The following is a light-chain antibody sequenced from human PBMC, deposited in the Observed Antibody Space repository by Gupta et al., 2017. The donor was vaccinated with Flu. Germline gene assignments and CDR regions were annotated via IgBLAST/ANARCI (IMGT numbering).Light chain of an antibody. CDR3: QQFYTTPYS. Sequence: DIVMTQAPDSLAVSLCERATINSKASQSVIYSFNNKIYLAWYQHKPGQRPKLLINWASTRETGVPDRFGGSGSGTDFTLTISSLQAEDVAVYYCQQFYTTPYSFGQGTKLEIK. CDR2: WAS. J-gene: IGKJ2*03. V-gene: IGKV4-1*01. CDR1: QSVIYSFNNKIY.